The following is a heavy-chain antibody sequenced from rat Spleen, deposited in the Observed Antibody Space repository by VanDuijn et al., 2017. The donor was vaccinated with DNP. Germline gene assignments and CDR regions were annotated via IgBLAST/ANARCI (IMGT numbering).Heavy chain of an antibody. CDR1: GFTFSTAW. D-gene: IGHD1-11*01. Sequence: EVQVLESGGGLVQPGNSLKLSCATSGFTFSTAWMYWYRQFAEKRLEWVARIKPKSNNYATDYTDSVKGRFTISRDDSKSAIYLQMNNLKEEDTAIYYCARHDYGGAYAMDAWGQGTSVTVSS. CDR3: ARHDYGGAYAMDA. V-gene: IGHV6-6*01. CDR2: IKPKSNNYAT. J-gene: IGHJ4*01.